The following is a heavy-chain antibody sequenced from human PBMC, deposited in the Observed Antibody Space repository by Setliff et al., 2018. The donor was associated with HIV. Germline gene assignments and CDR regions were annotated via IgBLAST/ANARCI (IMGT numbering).Heavy chain of an antibody. V-gene: IGHV3-23*01. J-gene: IGHJ4*02. CDR1: GLTFSSHA. Sequence: GGSLRLSCAGSGLTFSSHAMHWVRQAPGKGLEWVSGISGSGGSTYYGDSVKGRFTISRDNSKNTLYLQMNSLRAEDTAVYYCARDWSVGGGLRTKNDYWGQGTLVTVSS. CDR3: ARDWSVGGGLRTKNDY. CDR2: ISGSGGST. D-gene: IGHD3-16*01.